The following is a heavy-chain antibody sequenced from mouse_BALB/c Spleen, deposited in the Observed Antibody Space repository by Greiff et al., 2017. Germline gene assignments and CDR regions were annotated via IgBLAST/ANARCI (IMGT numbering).Heavy chain of an antibody. J-gene: IGHJ4*01. D-gene: IGHD2-1*01. Sequence: EVMLVESGGGLVQPGGSRKLSCAASGFTFSSFGMHWVRQAPEKGLEWVAYISSGSSTIYYADTVKGRFTISRDNPKNTLFLQMTSLRSEDTAMYYCARRGKGGYYAMDYWGQGTSVTVSS. CDR2: ISSGSSTI. V-gene: IGHV5-17*02. CDR3: ARRGKGGYYAMDY. CDR1: GFTFSSFG.